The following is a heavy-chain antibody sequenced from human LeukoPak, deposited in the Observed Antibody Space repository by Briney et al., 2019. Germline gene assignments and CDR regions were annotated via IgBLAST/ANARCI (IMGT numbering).Heavy chain of an antibody. CDR2: IIPIFVTA. Sequence: GASLKVSCKPSRGTLSGYAISWVRQAPRQGLEWMAGIIPIFVTANYAQKFQGRLTITADESTSTAYMELSRLRSEDTAVYYCARAGDCSSTSCYKYSFGAFDIWGQGTMVTVSS. CDR3: ARAGDCSSTSCYKYSFGAFDI. CDR1: RGTLSGYA. D-gene: IGHD2-2*02. V-gene: IGHV1-69*01. J-gene: IGHJ3*02.